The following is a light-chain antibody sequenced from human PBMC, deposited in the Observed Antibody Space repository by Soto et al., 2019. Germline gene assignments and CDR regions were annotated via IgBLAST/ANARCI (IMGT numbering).Light chain of an antibody. Sequence: DIQMTQSPSTLSASVGDGVTITCRASQNIGSWLAWYQQKPGEAPKLLISKATNLQSGVPSRFCGSGSGTDFSLTISSLPPVDSATYFCQQYNDFQYSFGPGKKLDI. V-gene: IGKV1-5*03. CDR2: KAT. J-gene: IGKJ2*01. CDR1: QNIGSW. CDR3: QQYNDFQYS.